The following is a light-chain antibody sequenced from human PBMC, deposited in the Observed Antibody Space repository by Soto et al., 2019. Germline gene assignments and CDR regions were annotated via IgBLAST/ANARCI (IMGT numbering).Light chain of an antibody. CDR2: VGTGGMVG. V-gene: IGLV9-49*01. CDR1: SGYSNYK. Sequence: QPVLTQPPSASASLGASVTLTCTLSSGYSNYKVDSYQQRPGKGPRFVMRVGTGGMVGSKGDGIPYRFSVLGSGMNRFLTIKNIQEEDESDYHCGADHGSGNNFVVFGGGTKLTVL. J-gene: IGLJ2*01. CDR3: GADHGSGNNFVV.